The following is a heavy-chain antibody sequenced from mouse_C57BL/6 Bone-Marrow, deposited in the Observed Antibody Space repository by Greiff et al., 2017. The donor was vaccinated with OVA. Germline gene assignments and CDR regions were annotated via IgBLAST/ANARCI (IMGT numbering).Heavy chain of an antibody. CDR2: IDPSDSYT. CDR3: ARSPIYYYGSSPLAMDY. CDR1: GYTFISYW. D-gene: IGHD1-1*01. V-gene: IGHV1-69*01. J-gene: IGHJ4*01. Sequence: QVQLQQPGAELVMPGASVKLSCKASGYTFISYWMHWVKQRPGQGLEWIGEIDPSDSYTNYNQKFKGKSTLTVDKSSSTAYMQLSSLTSEDSAVYYCARSPIYYYGSSPLAMDYWGQGTSVTVSS.